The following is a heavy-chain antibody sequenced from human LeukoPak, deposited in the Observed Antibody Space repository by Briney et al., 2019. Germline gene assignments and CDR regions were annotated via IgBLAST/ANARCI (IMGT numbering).Heavy chain of an antibody. CDR1: GFTFSTFG. CDR2: IWYDGSKK. CDR3: AREFGAGTLRTEFDY. V-gene: IGHV3-33*01. Sequence: PGRSLRLSCAASGFTFSTFGMHWVRQAPGKGLEWVALIWYDGSKKYYADSVKGRFTVSRDNSKNTLYLQMNSLRVEDTAAYYCAREFGAGTLRTEFDYWGQGTLATVSS. J-gene: IGHJ4*02. D-gene: IGHD6-13*01.